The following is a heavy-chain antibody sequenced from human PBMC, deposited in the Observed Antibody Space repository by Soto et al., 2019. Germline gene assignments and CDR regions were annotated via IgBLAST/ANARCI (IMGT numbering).Heavy chain of an antibody. J-gene: IGHJ6*03. CDR1: GGSFSGYY. V-gene: IGHV4-34*01. Sequence: QVQLQQWGAGLLTPSETLSLTCAVYGGSFSGYYWSWIRQPPGKGLEWIGEINHSGSTNYNPTLKSRVTISVDTSKNQFSLKLSSVTAADTAVYYCARGTPYDFWSGYYPGGTYYYYYMDVWGKGPRSPSP. CDR3: ARGTPYDFWSGYYPGGTYYYYYMDV. D-gene: IGHD3-3*01. CDR2: INHSGST.